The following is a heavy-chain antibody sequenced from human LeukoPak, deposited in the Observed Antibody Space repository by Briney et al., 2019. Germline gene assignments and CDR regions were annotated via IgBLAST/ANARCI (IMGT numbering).Heavy chain of an antibody. CDR2: TYYRSKWYN. J-gene: IGHJ4*02. D-gene: IGHD1-26*01. Sequence: SQTLSPTCAISGDSVSSNSAAWNWIRQSPSRGLEWLGRTYYRSKWYNDYAVSVKSRITINPDTSKNQFSLQLNSVTPEDTAVYYCARDRPGIVGAHGKAGFDYWGQGTLVTVSS. V-gene: IGHV6-1*01. CDR3: ARDRPGIVGAHGKAGFDY. CDR1: GDSVSSNSAA.